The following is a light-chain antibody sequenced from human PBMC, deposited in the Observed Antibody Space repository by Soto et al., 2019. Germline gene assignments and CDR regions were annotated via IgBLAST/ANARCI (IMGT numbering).Light chain of an antibody. V-gene: IGKV1-33*01. J-gene: IGKJ1*01. CDR3: QQYDNLPWT. CDR1: QDISNY. CDR2: DAS. Sequence: DIQMTQSPSSLSASVGDRVTITCQASQDISNYLKWYQQKPGKAPKLLIYDASNLETVVPSRLRGSGSGTDFTFTISSLQPEDIATYYCQQYDNLPWTFGQGTKVQIK.